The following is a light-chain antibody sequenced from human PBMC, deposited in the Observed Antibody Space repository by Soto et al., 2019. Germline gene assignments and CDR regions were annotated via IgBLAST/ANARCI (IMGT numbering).Light chain of an antibody. Sequence: QSVLTQPPSASGTPGQRVTMSCSGSSSNIGGNTVNWYQQLPGTAPKLLMYSNSQRPSGVPDRFSSSKSGTSASLAISGLQSEDEADYYCAAWDDSLNGWVFGGGTKVTVL. CDR3: AAWDDSLNGWV. V-gene: IGLV1-44*01. J-gene: IGLJ3*02. CDR2: SNS. CDR1: SSNIGGNT.